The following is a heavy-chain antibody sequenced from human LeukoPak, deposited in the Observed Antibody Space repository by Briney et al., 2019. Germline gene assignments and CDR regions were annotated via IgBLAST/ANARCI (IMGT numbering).Heavy chain of an antibody. J-gene: IGHJ5*02. V-gene: IGHV5-51*01. CDR1: GYSFTSYW. Sequence: GESLKISCKGSGYSFTSYWIGWVRQMPGKGLEWMGIIYPGDSDTRYSPSFQGQVTISADKSISTAYLQWSSLKASDTAMYYCARALAVDSRRAWFDPWGQGTLVTVSS. CDR2: IYPGDSDT. D-gene: IGHD3-22*01. CDR3: ARALAVDSRRAWFDP.